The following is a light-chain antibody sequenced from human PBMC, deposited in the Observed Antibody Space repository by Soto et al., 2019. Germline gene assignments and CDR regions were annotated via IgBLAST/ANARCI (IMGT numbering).Light chain of an antibody. CDR3: QQYETFPLT. J-gene: IGKJ4*01. Sequence: DIQMTQSPATLSASVGDRVTIGCRASQSISGWLAWYQQKPGKAPKLLIYKASILESVVPSRFSGSGSATETTPTISSLQPEDFASYYRQQYETFPLTFGGGTKV. CDR2: KAS. V-gene: IGKV1-5*03. CDR1: QSISGW.